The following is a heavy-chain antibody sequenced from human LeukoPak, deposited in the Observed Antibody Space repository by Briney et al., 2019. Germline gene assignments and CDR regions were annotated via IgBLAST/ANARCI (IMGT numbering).Heavy chain of an antibody. D-gene: IGHD2/OR15-2a*01. CDR1: GFTFSSYA. Sequence: PGGSLRLSCAASGFTFSSYAMSWVRQAPGKGLEWVSAISGSGGSTYYADSVKGRFTISRDNSKNTLYLQMNSLRAEDTAVYYCAKLNSSLGGTPSFFDYWGQGTLVTVSS. CDR3: AKLNSSLGGTPSFFDY. CDR2: ISGSGGST. V-gene: IGHV3-23*01. J-gene: IGHJ4*02.